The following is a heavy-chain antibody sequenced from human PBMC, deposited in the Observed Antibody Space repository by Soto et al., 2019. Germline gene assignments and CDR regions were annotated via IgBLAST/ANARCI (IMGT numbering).Heavy chain of an antibody. J-gene: IGHJ6*02. V-gene: IGHV3-33*01. CDR3: ARDGQSLAPYALDV. D-gene: IGHD6-19*01. Sequence: QVQVVESGGGVVQPGRSLRLSCTASGFTFSGHAMHWVRQPPGKGLEWVAQIWYDGSNKYYADSVKGRFTISRDNSKNTLYVQTDSLRVEDKAVYYCARDGQSLAPYALDVWGQGTSVTVSS. CDR2: IWYDGSNK. CDR1: GFTFSGHA.